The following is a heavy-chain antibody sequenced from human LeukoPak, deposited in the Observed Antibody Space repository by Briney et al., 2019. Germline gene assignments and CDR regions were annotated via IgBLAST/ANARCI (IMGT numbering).Heavy chain of an antibody. D-gene: IGHD4-23*01. J-gene: IGHJ4*02. V-gene: IGHV6-1*01. CDR1: GDTVSSHSAA. Sequence: SQTLSLTCAISGDTVSSHSAAWNWIRQSPSRGLEWLGRTYYRSKLYIDYAVSVKSRMIINPDTSKNQFSLQLNSVTPEDTGIYYCAGGSTLGYWGQGTLVTVSS. CDR3: AGGSTLGY. CDR2: TYYRSKLYI.